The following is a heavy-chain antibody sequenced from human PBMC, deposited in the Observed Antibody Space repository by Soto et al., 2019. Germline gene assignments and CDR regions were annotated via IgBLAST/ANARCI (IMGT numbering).Heavy chain of an antibody. CDR2: ISAYNGNT. CDR1: GYAFTSYG. Sequence: ASVKVSCKGAGYAFTSYGISWVRQAPGQGLEWMGWISAYNGNTNYAQKLQGRVTMTTDTSTSTAYMELRSLRSDDTAVYYCARTTTVTTAWFDPWGQGTLVTVSS. CDR3: ARTTTVTTAWFDP. V-gene: IGHV1-18*01. D-gene: IGHD4-17*01. J-gene: IGHJ5*02.